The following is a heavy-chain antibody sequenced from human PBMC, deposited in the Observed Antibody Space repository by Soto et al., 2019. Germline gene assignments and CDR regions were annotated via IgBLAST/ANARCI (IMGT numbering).Heavy chain of an antibody. CDR3: ARLLWFGELFPGFDY. D-gene: IGHD3-10*01. V-gene: IGHV3-7*01. CDR2: IKQDGSEK. J-gene: IGHJ4*02. Sequence: GGSLRLSCAASGFTFSSYWMSWVRQAPGKGLEWVANIKQDGSEKYYVDSVKGRFTISRDNAKNSLYLQMNSLRAEDTAVYYCARLLWFGELFPGFDYWGQGTLVTVSS. CDR1: GFTFSSYW.